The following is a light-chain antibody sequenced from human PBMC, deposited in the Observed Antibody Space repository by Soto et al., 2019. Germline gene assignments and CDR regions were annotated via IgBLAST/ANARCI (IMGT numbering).Light chain of an antibody. V-gene: IGKV3-11*01. CDR3: QQRSNWPYT. CDR2: DAS. CDR1: QSVSSS. Sequence: EIVLTQSPATLSLSPGERATLSCRASQSVSSSLAWYQQKPGQAPRLLIYDASNRATGIPARFIGSGSGTDFTLTISSLEPEDFAVYYCQQRSNWPYTFGQGTKLEIK. J-gene: IGKJ2*01.